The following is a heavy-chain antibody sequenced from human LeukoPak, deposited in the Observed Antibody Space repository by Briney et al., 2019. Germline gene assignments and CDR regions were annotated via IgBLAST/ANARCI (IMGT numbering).Heavy chain of an antibody. V-gene: IGHV4-59*08. CDR2: IYYSGST. Sequence: SETLSLTCTVSGGSISSYYWSWIRQPPGKGLEWIGYIYYSGSTNYNPSLKSRVTISVDTSKNQFSLKLSSVTAADTAVYYCASIVLRFLEWLLGPFDYWGQGTLVTVSS. J-gene: IGHJ4*02. CDR1: GGSISSYY. D-gene: IGHD3-3*01. CDR3: ASIVLRFLEWLLGPFDY.